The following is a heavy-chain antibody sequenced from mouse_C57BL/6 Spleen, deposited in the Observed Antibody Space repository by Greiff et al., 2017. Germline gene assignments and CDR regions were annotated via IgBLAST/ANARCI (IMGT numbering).Heavy chain of an antibody. CDR2: IYPSDSET. Sequence: QVQLQQPGAELVRPGSSVKLSCKASGYTFTSYWMDWVKQRPGQGLEWIGNIYPSDSETHYNQKFKDKATLTVDKSSRTAYMQLSSLTSEDSAVYYCARGRNYGLAYWGQGTLVTVSA. CDR3: ARGRNYGLAY. J-gene: IGHJ3*01. D-gene: IGHD1-1*01. V-gene: IGHV1-61*01. CDR1: GYTFTSYW.